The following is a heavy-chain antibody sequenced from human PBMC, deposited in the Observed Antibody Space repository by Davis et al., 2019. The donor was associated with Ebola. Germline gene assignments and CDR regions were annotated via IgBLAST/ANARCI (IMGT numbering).Heavy chain of an antibody. CDR2: IRSKANSYAT. Sequence: GESLKISCAASGFTFSGSAMHWVRQASGKGLEWVGRIRSKANSYATAYAASVKGRFTISRDDSKNTAYLQMNSLKTEDTAVYYCTQSGSRDYWGRGSLVTVSS. CDR1: GFTFSGSA. V-gene: IGHV3-73*01. D-gene: IGHD1-26*01. CDR3: TQSGSRDY. J-gene: IGHJ4*02.